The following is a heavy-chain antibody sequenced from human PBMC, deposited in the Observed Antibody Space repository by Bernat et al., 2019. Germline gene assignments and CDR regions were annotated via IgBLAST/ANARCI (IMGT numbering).Heavy chain of an antibody. CDR1: GITFSSYG. CDR3: ARGTGYSSSWYPSS. V-gene: IGHV3-33*01. CDR2: IWCDGSNK. Sequence: QVQLVESGGGVVQPGRSLRLSCAASGITFSSYGMHWVRQAPGKGLEWVAVIWCDGSNKCYEDQMKGRFTLTSDNSKNTQNLQMNSVRAEATAVYCCARGTGYSSSWYPSSWGQGTLVTVSS. J-gene: IGHJ5*02. D-gene: IGHD6-13*01.